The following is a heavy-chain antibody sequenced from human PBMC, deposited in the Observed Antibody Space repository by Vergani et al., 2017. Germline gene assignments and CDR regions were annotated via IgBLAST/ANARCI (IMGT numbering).Heavy chain of an antibody. Sequence: QVQLVESGGGVVQPGRSLRLSCAASGFTFSSYAMHWVRQAPGKGLEWVAVISYDGSNKYYADSVKGRFTISRDNSKNTLYLQMNSLRAEDTAVYYCAKVEKGNSYYDILTGSRSYGMDVWGQGTTVTVAS. CDR1: GFTFSSYA. CDR2: ISYDGSNK. CDR3: AKVEKGNSYYDILTGSRSYGMDV. V-gene: IGHV3-30-3*01. D-gene: IGHD3-9*01. J-gene: IGHJ6*02.